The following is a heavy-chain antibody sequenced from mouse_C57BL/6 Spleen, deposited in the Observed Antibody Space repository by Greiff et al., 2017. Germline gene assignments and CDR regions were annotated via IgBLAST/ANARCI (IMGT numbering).Heavy chain of an antibody. Sequence: VQLMESGPGLVAPSQSLSITCTVSGFSLTSYGVHWVRQPPGKGLEWLVVIWSDGSTTYNSALKSRLSISKDNSKSQVFLKMNSLQTDDTAMYYCARHEIYYYGSSYGDYAMDYWGQGTSVTVSS. CDR1: GFSLTSYG. J-gene: IGHJ4*01. V-gene: IGHV2-6-1*01. CDR3: ARHEIYYYGSSYGDYAMDY. CDR2: IWSDGST. D-gene: IGHD1-1*01.